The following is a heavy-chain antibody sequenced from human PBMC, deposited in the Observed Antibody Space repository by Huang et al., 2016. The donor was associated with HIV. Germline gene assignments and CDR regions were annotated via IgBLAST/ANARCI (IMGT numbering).Heavy chain of an antibody. D-gene: IGHD3-22*01. Sequence: QVQLVQSGAEVKKPGSSVKVSCKASGGTFTPYTISWVRQAPGQGLEWMGGISPIFGTPNYAQKCQGRVTITADESTSTAYMELSSLRSEDTAVYYCAREYYYDNSGYYFDYWGQGTLVTVSS. V-gene: IGHV1-69*13. J-gene: IGHJ4*02. CDR2: ISPIFGTP. CDR1: GGTFTPYT. CDR3: AREYYYDNSGYYFDY.